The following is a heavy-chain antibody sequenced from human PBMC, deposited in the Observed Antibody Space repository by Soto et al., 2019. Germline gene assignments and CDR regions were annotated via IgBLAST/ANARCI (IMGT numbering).Heavy chain of an antibody. D-gene: IGHD3-3*01. CDR2: INHSGST. J-gene: IGHJ4*02. CDR1: GGSFSGYY. CDR3: ARRYYDFWSGYWVSYYFDY. V-gene: IGHV4-34*01. Sequence: QVQLQQWGAGLLKPSETLSLTCAVYGGSFSGYYWSWIRQPPGKGLEWIGEINHSGSTNYNPSLKSRVTISVDTSKNQFSLKLSSVTAADTAVYYCARRYYDFWSGYWVSYYFDYWGQGTLVTVSS.